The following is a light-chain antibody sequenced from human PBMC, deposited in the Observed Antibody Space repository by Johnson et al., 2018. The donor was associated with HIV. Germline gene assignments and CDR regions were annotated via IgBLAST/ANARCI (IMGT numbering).Light chain of an antibody. CDR3: GTWDSSLSAYV. Sequence: QSVLTQPPSVSAAPGQKVTISCSGSSSTIGNIYVSCYQQLPGTAPKVPIYDSFNRPSGIPDRFSGSKSGTSAPLAITGLQTGDEADYYCGTWDSSLSAYVFGTGTKVTVL. CDR2: DSF. J-gene: IGLJ1*01. V-gene: IGLV1-51*01. CDR1: SSTIGNIY.